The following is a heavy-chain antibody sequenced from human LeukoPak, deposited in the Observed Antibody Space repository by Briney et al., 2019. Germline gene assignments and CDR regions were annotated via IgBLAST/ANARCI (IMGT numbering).Heavy chain of an antibody. CDR3: AKVGVVVPAAMQWWAEWIQLWLMGAFDI. V-gene: IGHV3-23*01. D-gene: IGHD2-2*01. CDR2: ISGSGGST. CDR1: GFTFSSYA. Sequence: GGSLRLSCAASGFTFSSYAMSWVPQAPGKGLEWVSAISGSGGSTYYADSVKGRFTISRDNSKNTLYLQMNSLRAEDTAVYYCAKVGVVVPAAMQWWAEWIQLWLMGAFDIWGQGTMVTVSS. J-gene: IGHJ3*02.